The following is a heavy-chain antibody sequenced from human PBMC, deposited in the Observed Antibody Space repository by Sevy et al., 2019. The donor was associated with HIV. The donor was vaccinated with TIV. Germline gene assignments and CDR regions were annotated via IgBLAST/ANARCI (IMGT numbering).Heavy chain of an antibody. Sequence: SETLSLTCTFSGGSISTHSWSWIRRPPGKGLEWIGYMYYSGSTNYNPSLKSRVTMSMDASKNQSSLNLSAVTDAETAVYYCARLYDPRGRMEFDPWGQGTLVTVSS. CDR3: ARLYDPRGRMEFDP. J-gene: IGHJ5*02. V-gene: IGHV4-59*11. CDR2: MYYSGST. CDR1: GGSISTHS. D-gene: IGHD3-3*01.